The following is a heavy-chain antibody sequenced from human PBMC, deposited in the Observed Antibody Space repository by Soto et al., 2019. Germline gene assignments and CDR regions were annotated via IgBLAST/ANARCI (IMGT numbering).Heavy chain of an antibody. CDR2: SSAYNDKT. CDR1: GNTCTSHG. V-gene: IGHV1-18*01. CDR3: ARGGDSSGYYDP. Sequence: QVHLLQSGAEVKKPGASVKVSCKASGNTCTSHGISWVRQARGQGLEWMGWSSAYNDKTNYAQKVQGRVTMTTDTSTSTAYMELRSLRSDDTAVYYCARGGDSSGYYDPWGQGTLVTVSS. D-gene: IGHD3-22*01. J-gene: IGHJ5*02.